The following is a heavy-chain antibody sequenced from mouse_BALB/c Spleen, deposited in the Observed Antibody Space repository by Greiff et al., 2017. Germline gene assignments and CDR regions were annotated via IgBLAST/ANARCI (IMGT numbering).Heavy chain of an antibody. CDR2: IDPYYGGT. Sequence: VHVKQSGPELEKPGASVKISCKASGYSFTGYNMNWVKQSNGKSLEWIGNIDPYYGGTSYNQKFKGKATLTVDKSSSTAYMQLKSLTSEDSAVYYCARAYYRYDGPHYYAMDYWGQGTSVTVSS. D-gene: IGHD2-14*01. V-gene: IGHV1-39*01. J-gene: IGHJ4*01. CDR1: GYSFTGYN. CDR3: ARAYYRYDGPHYYAMDY.